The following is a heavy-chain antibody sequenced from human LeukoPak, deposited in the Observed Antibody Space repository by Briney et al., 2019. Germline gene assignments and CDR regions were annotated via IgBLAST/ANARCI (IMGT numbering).Heavy chain of an antibody. CDR2: ISYEGNNR. Sequence: GGSLRLSCTASGFTFSNYALHWVRRAPGKGLEWVAGISYEGNNRYYADSVKGRFTTSRDNHKNTVYLEMNSLRAEDTAVYYCAKGHYESAVRGGHLDYWGQGTLVTVSS. V-gene: IGHV3-30*18. J-gene: IGHJ4*02. D-gene: IGHD3-3*01. CDR3: AKGHYESAVRGGHLDY. CDR1: GFTFSNYA.